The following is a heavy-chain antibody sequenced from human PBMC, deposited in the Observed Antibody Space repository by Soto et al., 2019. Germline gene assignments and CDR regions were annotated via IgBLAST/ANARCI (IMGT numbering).Heavy chain of an antibody. D-gene: IGHD2-2*01. Sequence: EVQLVESGGDLVQPGGSLRLSCAASGFTFSSHWMHWVRRVPGKGLVWVSHINTDGGITGYADSVKGRFTISRDNATNTLCLQMNGLRVEDTSVYYCTREAGYCSRTSCYRRAFDSWGQWTMVTVSS. J-gene: IGHJ3*02. CDR2: INTDGGIT. V-gene: IGHV3-74*01. CDR3: TREAGYCSRTSCYRRAFDS. CDR1: GFTFSSHW.